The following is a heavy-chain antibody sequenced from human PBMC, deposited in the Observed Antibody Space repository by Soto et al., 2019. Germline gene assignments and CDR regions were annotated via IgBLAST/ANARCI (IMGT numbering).Heavy chain of an antibody. V-gene: IGHV1-18*01. Sequence: ASVKVSCKAPCYTFTSYGISLFRQAPGRGLEWMGWISAYNGNTNYAQKLQGRVTMTTDTSTSTAYMELSSLRSEDTAVYYCARGRDGYNFVLWGQGTLVTVSS. D-gene: IGHD5-12*01. CDR3: ARGRDGYNFVL. J-gene: IGHJ4*02. CDR2: ISAYNGNT. CDR1: CYTFTSYG.